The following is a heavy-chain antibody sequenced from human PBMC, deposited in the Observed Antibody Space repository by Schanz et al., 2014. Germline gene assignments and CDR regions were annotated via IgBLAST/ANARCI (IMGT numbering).Heavy chain of an antibody. CDR3: ARDIQYHYDTSGPVGAFDI. Sequence: QVRLVQSGAEVKKPGASVKVSCKASGGTFSSYAFSWVRQAPGQGLEWMGKIIPILGMENYAQKFQGRVTITADISTSTGYIGLSSLRSDDTAVYYCARDIQYHYDTSGPVGAFDIWGQGTVVTVSS. CDR1: GGTFSSYA. D-gene: IGHD3-22*01. CDR2: IIPILGME. V-gene: IGHV1-69*09. J-gene: IGHJ3*02.